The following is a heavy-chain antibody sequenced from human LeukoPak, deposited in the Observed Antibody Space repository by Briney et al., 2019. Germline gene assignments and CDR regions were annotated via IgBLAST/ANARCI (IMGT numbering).Heavy chain of an antibody. CDR2: MNPNSGNT. Sequence: ASVKVSCKASGYTFTSYDINWVRQATGQGLEWMGWMNPNSGNTGYAQKFQGRVTMTRSTSISTAYMELSSLRSEDTAVYYCATDSSGYHDAFDIWGQGTMVTVSS. D-gene: IGHD3-22*01. V-gene: IGHV1-8*01. CDR3: ATDSSGYHDAFDI. CDR1: GYTFTSYD. J-gene: IGHJ3*02.